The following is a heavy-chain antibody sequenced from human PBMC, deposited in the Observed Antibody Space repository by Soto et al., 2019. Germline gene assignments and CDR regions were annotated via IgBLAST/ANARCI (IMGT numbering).Heavy chain of an antibody. V-gene: IGHV4-34*01. CDR1: GGSFSGYY. J-gene: IGHJ4*02. CDR2: INHSGST. D-gene: IGHD6-13*01. Sequence: SETLSLTCAVYGGSFSGYYWSWIRQPPGKGLEWIGEINHSGSTNYNPSLKSRVTMAVDTSKNQFSRKLSSVTAADTAVYYCARRPGPSIAPAYNVDYWGQGTLVTVSS. CDR3: ARRPGPSIAPAYNVDY.